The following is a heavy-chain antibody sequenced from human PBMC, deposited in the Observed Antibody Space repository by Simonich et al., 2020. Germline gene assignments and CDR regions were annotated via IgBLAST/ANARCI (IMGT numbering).Heavy chain of an antibody. CDR1: GFTFSSYE. Sequence: EVQLVESGGGLVQPGGSLRLSCAAFGFTFSSYEMNWVRQAPGKGWEWVSYMSSSGSTIYYADSVKGRFTISRDNAKNSLYLQMNGLRAEDTAVYYCARDGSSYFDYWGQGTLVTVSS. CDR2: MSSSGSTI. D-gene: IGHD2-15*01. J-gene: IGHJ4*02. CDR3: ARDGSSYFDY. V-gene: IGHV3-48*03.